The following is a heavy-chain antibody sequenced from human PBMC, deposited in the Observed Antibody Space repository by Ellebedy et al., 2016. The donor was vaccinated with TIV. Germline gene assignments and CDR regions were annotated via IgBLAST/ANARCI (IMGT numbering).Heavy chain of an antibody. V-gene: IGHV4-31*03. Sequence: SETLSLXCTVSGGSISSGGYYWSWIRQHPGKGLEWIGYIYYSGSTYYNPSLKSRVTISVDTSKNQFSLKLSSVTAADTAVYYCARERYDFWSGQRKWGYGMDVWGQGTTVTVSS. CDR3: ARERYDFWSGQRKWGYGMDV. J-gene: IGHJ6*02. CDR2: IYYSGST. CDR1: GGSISSGGYY. D-gene: IGHD3-3*01.